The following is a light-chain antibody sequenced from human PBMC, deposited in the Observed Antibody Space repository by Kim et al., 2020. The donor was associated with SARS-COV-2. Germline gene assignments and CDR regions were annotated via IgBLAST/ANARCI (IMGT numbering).Light chain of an antibody. V-gene: IGLV6-57*03. CDR2: SDK. CDR3: QSYDDSSRV. Sequence: TLSCTPIVSNIANTYFHLYHHRPRRAPTTLIYSDKRSPSGVPYRFSGSLDPSSSSSSLTISGLKTEDEADYYCQSYDDSSRVFGGGTRLTVL. CDR1: VSNIANTY. J-gene: IGLJ3*02.